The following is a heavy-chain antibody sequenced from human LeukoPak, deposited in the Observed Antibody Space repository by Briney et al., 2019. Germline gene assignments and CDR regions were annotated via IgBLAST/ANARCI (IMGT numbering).Heavy chain of an antibody. CDR1: GYTFTNYF. Sequence: ASVKVSCKESGYTFTNYFMHWVRQAPGQGLEWMGIINPSGSSTSYAQKFQGRVTMTRDTSTSTVYMELSSLRSEDTAVYYCAGGTTNTKGAFDMWGQGTMVTVSS. J-gene: IGHJ3*02. D-gene: IGHD2-8*01. CDR3: AGGTTNTKGAFDM. CDR2: INPSGSST. V-gene: IGHV1-46*01.